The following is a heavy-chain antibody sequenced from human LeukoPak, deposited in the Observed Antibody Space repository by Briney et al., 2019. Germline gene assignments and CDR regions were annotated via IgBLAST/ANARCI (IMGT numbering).Heavy chain of an antibody. CDR1: GFTFSSYD. J-gene: IGHJ4*02. V-gene: IGHV3-13*01. CDR3: ARFYDSSGYDY. Sequence: PGGTLRLSCAASGFTFSSYDMHWVRQATGKGLEWVSAIGTAGDTYYPGSVKGRFTISRENAKNSLYLQMNSLRAGDTAVYYCARFYDSSGYDYWGQGTLVTVSS. D-gene: IGHD3-22*01. CDR2: IGTAGDT.